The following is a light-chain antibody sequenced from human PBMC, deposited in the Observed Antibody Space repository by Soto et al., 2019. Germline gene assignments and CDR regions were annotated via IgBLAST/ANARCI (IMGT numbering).Light chain of an antibody. CDR1: SSDVGGYNY. J-gene: IGLJ2*01. CDR2: DVS. V-gene: IGLV2-14*01. CDR3: SSYTSSSTPVV. Sequence: QSALTQPASVSGSPGQSITISCTGTSSDVGGYNYVSWYQQHPGKAPKLMIYDVSNRPSGVSKRFFRSKSGNTASLTISWLQAEDEADYYCSSYTSSSTPVVFGGGTKLTVL.